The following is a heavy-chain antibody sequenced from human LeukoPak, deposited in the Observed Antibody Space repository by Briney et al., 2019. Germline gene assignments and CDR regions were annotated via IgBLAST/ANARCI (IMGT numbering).Heavy chain of an antibody. J-gene: IGHJ6*04. CDR1: GFTFSSYG. CDR2: ISYDGSNK. D-gene: IGHD3-10*01. Sequence: GGSPRLSCAASGFTFSSYGMHWVRQAPGKGLEWVAVISYDGSNKYYADSVKGRFTISRDNSKNTLYLQVNSLRAEDTAVYYCAKDFTVRGPNGMDVWGKGTTVTVSS. CDR3: AKDFTVRGPNGMDV. V-gene: IGHV3-30*18.